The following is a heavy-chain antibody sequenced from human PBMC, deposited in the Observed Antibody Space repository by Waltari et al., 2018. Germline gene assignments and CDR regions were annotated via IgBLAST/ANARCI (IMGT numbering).Heavy chain of an antibody. V-gene: IGHV3-48*01. D-gene: IGHD4-17*01. CDR1: GFTFSSYN. Sequence: EVQLVESGGGLVQPGGSLRLSCAASGFTFSSYNMNWVRRGPGKGLEWVSYISTSSSAIYYADSVKGRFTISRDDVKNSLSLQMNSLRAEDTAVYYCARHPPTVTRAAFDFWGQGVMVTVSS. CDR3: ARHPPTVTRAAFDF. J-gene: IGHJ3*01. CDR2: ISTSSSAI.